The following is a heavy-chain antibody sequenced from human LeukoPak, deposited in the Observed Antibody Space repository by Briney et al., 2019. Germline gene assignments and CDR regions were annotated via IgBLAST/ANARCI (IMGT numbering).Heavy chain of an antibody. J-gene: IGHJ3*02. CDR3: ARDVEGGTFDI. CDR1: GFTFSRYW. CDR2: INQSGGRN. Sequence: GGSLRLSCAASGFTFSRYWMNWVRQAPGRGLEWVDNINQSGGRNNYVDSVKGRFTIYRDNAKNSLFLEMSSLRADDTAVYFCARDVEGGTFDIWGQGTTVTVSS. V-gene: IGHV3-7*05. D-gene: IGHD3-16*01.